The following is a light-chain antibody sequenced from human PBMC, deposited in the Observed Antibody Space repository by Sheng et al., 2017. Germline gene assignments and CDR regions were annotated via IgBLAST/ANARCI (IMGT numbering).Light chain of an antibody. Sequence: DIQLTQSPSFLSASVGDRVTITCRASQGLSSYLAWYQQKPGKAPKLLIYTASTLQSGVPSRFSGSGSATEFTLTISSLQPEDFATYYCQQVYSYPFTFGPGTKVDIK. J-gene: IGKJ3*01. V-gene: IGKV1-9*01. CDR2: TAS. CDR1: QGLSSY. CDR3: QQVYSYPFT.